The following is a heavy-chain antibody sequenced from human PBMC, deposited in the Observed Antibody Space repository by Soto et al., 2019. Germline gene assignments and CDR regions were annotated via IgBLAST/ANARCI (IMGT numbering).Heavy chain of an antibody. V-gene: IGHV1-18*01. J-gene: IGHJ6*02. Sequence: ASVKVSCKASGYTFTSYGISWVRHAPGQGLEWMGWISAYNGNTNYAQKLQGRVTMTTDTSTSTAYMELRSLRSADTAVYYCARDRAIAYHYYGMDVWVQGTTVTVSS. CDR1: GYTFTSYG. CDR3: ARDRAIAYHYYGMDV. CDR2: ISAYNGNT. D-gene: IGHD2-21*01.